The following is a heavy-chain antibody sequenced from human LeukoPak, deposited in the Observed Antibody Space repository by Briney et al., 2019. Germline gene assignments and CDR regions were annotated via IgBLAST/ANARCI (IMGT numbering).Heavy chain of an antibody. CDR2: SSPSNGKT. CDR1: GYSFTTYG. V-gene: IGHV1-18*01. J-gene: IGHJ4*02. D-gene: IGHD3-9*01. CDR3: ARDIETDIFPAYYHLDY. Sequence: ASVKVSFKASGYSFTTYGISWVRQAPGQGLEWIGWSSPSNGKTYYLQKSQGRVTMTTDTSTSTAYMELRSLRSDDTAVYYCARDIETDIFPAYYHLDYWGQGTQVTVSS.